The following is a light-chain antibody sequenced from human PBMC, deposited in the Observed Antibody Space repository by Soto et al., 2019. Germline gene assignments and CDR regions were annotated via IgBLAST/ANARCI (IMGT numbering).Light chain of an antibody. Sequence: DIQMTQSPSTLSASVGDRVTITCRASQSISSWLAWYQQKPGKAPKLLIYDASSWDSGVPSRFSGSGSGTEFTLTISSLQPDDFATYYCQQYNSYPPTFGPGTKVDIK. V-gene: IGKV1-5*01. J-gene: IGKJ3*01. CDR1: QSISSW. CDR2: DAS. CDR3: QQYNSYPPT.